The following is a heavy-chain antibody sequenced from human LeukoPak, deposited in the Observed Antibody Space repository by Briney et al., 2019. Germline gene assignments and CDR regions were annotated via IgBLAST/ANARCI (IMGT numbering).Heavy chain of an antibody. CDR1: GYSFTTYW. CDR3: ARRAHPRDNYFDY. Sequence: GESLKISCKGSGYSFTTYWIGWVRQMPGKGLEWMGIIYPGDSDSTYSPSFQGLVTMSVDRSINTAYLQWSSLKASDSAMYYCARRAHPRDNYFDYWDQGTLVTVSS. D-gene: IGHD3-9*01. J-gene: IGHJ4*02. V-gene: IGHV5-51*01. CDR2: IYPGDSDS.